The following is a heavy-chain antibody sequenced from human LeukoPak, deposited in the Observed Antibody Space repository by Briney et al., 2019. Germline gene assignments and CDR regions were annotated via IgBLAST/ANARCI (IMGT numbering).Heavy chain of an antibody. CDR3: ARADWDTAMIDY. CDR1: GFTFSSYE. D-gene: IGHD5-18*01. CDR2: ISSSSSYI. V-gene: IGHV3-21*01. J-gene: IGHJ4*02. Sequence: GGSLRLSCAASGFTFSSYEMNWVRQAPGKGLECVSSISSSSSYIYYADSVKGRFTISRDNAKNSLYLQMNSLRAEDTAVYYCARADWDTAMIDYWGQGTLVTVSS.